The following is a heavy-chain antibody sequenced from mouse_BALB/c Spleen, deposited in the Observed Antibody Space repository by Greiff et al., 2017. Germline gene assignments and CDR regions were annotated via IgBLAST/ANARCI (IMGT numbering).Heavy chain of an antibody. CDR2: ISYDGSN. J-gene: IGHJ2*01. V-gene: IGHV3-6*02. CDR1: GYSITSGYY. D-gene: IGHD1-1*01. Sequence: EVKLQESGPGLVKPSQSLSLTCSVTGYSITSGYYWNWIRQFPGNKLEWMGYISYDGSNNYNPSLKNRISITRDTSKNQFFLKLNSVTTEDTATYYCARDHGSSFDYWGQGTTLTVSS. CDR3: ARDHGSSFDY.